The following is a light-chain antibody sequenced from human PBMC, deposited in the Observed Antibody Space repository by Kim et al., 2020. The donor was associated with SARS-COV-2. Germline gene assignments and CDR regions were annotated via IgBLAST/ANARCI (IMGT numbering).Light chain of an antibody. J-gene: IGKJ2*01. CDR2: TAT. CDR3: QQSHSTPYT. Sequence: ASIGDEVTITCRANQGILIYLNWYQQKSGEAPKLLIYTATLLRSGVPSRFRGSGSETDFNLTIRSVQPEDFATYYCQQSHSTPYTFGRGTKVDIK. V-gene: IGKV1-39*01. CDR1: QGILIY.